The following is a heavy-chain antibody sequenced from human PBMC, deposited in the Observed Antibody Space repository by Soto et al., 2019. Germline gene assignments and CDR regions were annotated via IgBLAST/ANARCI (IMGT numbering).Heavy chain of an antibody. J-gene: IGHJ4*02. CDR3: ARRYGGGFDY. CDR1: GGSISGYY. CDR2: SYYSGST. D-gene: IGHD3-10*01. V-gene: IGHV4-59*08. Sequence: QVQLQESGPGLVKPPENLSLTSIVSGGSISGYYWSWIRQPPGKGLEWIGYSYYSGSTTYNPSLKRRVNMSVDTSKNQCSLKLSSVTATDTAVYYCARRYGGGFDYWGPGTLVTVSS.